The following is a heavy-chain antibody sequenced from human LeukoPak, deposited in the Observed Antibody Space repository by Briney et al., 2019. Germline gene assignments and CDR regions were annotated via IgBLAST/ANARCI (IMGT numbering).Heavy chain of an antibody. V-gene: IGHV4-59*01. CDR1: GGSISSYY. D-gene: IGHD6-13*01. CDR3: ARAGRREQLVSFDY. J-gene: IGHJ4*02. CDR2: IYYSGST. Sequence: SETLSLTCTVSGGSISSYYWSWIRQPPGKGLEWIGYIYYSGSTNYNPSLKSRVTISVDTSKNQFSLKLSSVTAADTAVYYCARAGRREQLVSFDYWGQGTLVTVSS.